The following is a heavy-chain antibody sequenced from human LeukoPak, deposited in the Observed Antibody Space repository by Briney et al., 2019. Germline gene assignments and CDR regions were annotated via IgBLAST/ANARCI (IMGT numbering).Heavy chain of an antibody. D-gene: IGHD6-19*01. CDR3: ARVSIGWYHFDY. J-gene: IGHJ4*02. V-gene: IGHV3-7*01. Sequence: GGSLRLSCAGSAFTFSSYWMSWVRQAPGKGPEWVANIKDDGSEKYYLDSVKGRFTISRDNAKNPLYLQMNSLRAEDTAVYYCARVSIGWYHFDYWGQGTLVTVSS. CDR1: AFTFSSYW. CDR2: IKDDGSEK.